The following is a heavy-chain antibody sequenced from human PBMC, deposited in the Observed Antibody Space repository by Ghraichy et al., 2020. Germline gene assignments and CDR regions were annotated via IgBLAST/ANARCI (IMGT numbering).Heavy chain of an antibody. Sequence: ASVKVSCKASGYTFTGYYMHWVRQAPGQGLEWMGWINPNSGGTNYAQKFQGRVTMTRDTSISTAYMELSRLRSDDTAVYYCARVLTGYYRWWFDPWGQGTLVTVSS. CDR1: GYTFTGYY. V-gene: IGHV1-2*02. D-gene: IGHD3-9*01. CDR3: ARVLTGYYRWWFDP. J-gene: IGHJ5*02. CDR2: INPNSGGT.